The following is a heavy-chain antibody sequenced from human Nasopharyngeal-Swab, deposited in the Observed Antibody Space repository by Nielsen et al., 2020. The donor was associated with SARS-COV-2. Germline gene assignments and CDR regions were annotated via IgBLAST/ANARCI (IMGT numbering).Heavy chain of an antibody. Sequence: GESLKISCAASGFTFSPYWMTWVRQAPGKGLEWVANVKQDGTEKYFVDSVKGRFTISRDNAKNSLYLHMNSPRAEDMAVYYCARDEILDYWGQGTLVTVSS. CDR1: GFTFSPYW. CDR3: ARDEILDY. CDR2: VKQDGTEK. D-gene: IGHD2/OR15-2a*01. V-gene: IGHV3-7*01. J-gene: IGHJ4*02.